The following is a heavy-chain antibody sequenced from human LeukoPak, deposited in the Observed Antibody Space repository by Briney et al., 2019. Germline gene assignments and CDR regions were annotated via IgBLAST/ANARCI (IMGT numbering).Heavy chain of an antibody. CDR1: GYTFTGYY. Sequence: ASVKVSCKASGYTFTGYYMHWVRQAPGQGLEWMGWINPNSGGTNYAQKFQGRVTMTRDTSISTAYMELSRLRSDDTAVYYCARHYYGSGSYSTDNDAFDIWGQGTMVTVSP. CDR3: ARHYYGSGSYSTDNDAFDI. CDR2: INPNSGGT. J-gene: IGHJ3*02. D-gene: IGHD3-10*01. V-gene: IGHV1-2*02.